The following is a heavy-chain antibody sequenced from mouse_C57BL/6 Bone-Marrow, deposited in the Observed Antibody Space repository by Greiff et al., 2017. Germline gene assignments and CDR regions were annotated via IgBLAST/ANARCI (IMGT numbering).Heavy chain of an antibody. CDR1: GYTFTSYW. J-gene: IGHJ2*01. CDR3: ARDSNLDY. Sequence: QVHVKQPGAELVRPGTSVKLSCKASGYTFTSYWMHWVKQRPGQGLEWIGVIDPSDSYTNYNQKFKGKATLTVDTSSSTAYMQLSSLTSEDSAVYYCARDSNLDYWGQGTTLTVSS. CDR2: IDPSDSYT. D-gene: IGHD2-5*01. V-gene: IGHV1-59*01.